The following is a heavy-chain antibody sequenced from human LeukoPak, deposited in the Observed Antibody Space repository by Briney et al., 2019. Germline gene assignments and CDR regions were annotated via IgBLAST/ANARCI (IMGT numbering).Heavy chain of an antibody. D-gene: IGHD3-9*01. Sequence: ASVKVSCKASGYSFTHYSISWVRQAPGQGLEWMGCINPDSGNTDYAQKLQGRVTMTTDTSTSTAYMELRSLRSDDTAVYYCARGGIRYFDWAMDVGDRTTDFDFWGQGTLVTVSS. CDR2: INPDSGNT. V-gene: IGHV1-18*01. CDR3: ARGGIRYFDWAMDVGDRTTDFDF. J-gene: IGHJ4*02. CDR1: GYSFTHYS.